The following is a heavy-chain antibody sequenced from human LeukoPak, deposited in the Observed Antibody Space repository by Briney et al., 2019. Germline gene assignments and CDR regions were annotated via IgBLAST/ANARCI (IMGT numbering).Heavy chain of an antibody. CDR1: GFTFGSYT. J-gene: IGHJ3*02. CDR2: IYSSSRFI. CDR3: AKNMVRGVRYAFDI. D-gene: IGHD3-10*01. V-gene: IGHV3-21*04. Sequence: GGSLRLSCAASGFTFGSYTMDWVRQAPGKGLEWVSSIYSSSRFIYYADSVKGRFTISRDNSKNTLYLQMNSLRAEDTAVYYCAKNMVRGVRYAFDIWGQGTMVTVSS.